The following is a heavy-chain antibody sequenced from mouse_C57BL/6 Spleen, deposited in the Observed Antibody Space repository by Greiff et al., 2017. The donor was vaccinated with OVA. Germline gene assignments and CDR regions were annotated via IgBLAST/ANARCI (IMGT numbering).Heavy chain of an antibody. V-gene: IGHV1-15*01. J-gene: IGHJ3*01. D-gene: IGHD2-3*01. CDR1: GYTFTDYE. Sequence: QVQLQQSGAELVRPGASVTLSCKASGYTFTDYEMHWVKQTPVHGLEWIGAIDPETGGTAYNQKFKGKAILTADKSSSTAYMELRSLTSEDSAVYYCTREDGYPFAYWGQGTLVTVSA. CDR3: TREDGYPFAY. CDR2: IDPETGGT.